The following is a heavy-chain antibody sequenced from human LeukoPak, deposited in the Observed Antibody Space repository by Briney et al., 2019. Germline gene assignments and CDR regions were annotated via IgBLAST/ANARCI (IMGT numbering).Heavy chain of an antibody. V-gene: IGHV3-53*01. J-gene: IGHJ6*02. Sequence: PGGSLRLSCAASGFTVSSNYMSWVRQAPGKGLEWVSVIYSGGSTYYADSVKGRFTISRDNSKNTLYLQMNSLRAEDTAVYYCAKYVSAKGPPYALDVWGQGTTVTVSS. D-gene: IGHD2/OR15-2a*01. CDR3: AKYVSAKGPPYALDV. CDR2: IYSGGST. CDR1: GFTVSSNY.